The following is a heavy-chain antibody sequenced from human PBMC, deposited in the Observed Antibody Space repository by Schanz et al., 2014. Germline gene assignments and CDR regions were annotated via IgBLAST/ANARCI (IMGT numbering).Heavy chain of an antibody. Sequence: EVQLVESGGGLVQPGGSLRLSCAASGITFSIYAMHWVRQAPGKGLEYVSAISHDGYSTYYADSVKGRFTISRDNSKNTLYLQMNSLRAEDTAVYYCAKTPREYCNYDNCPNWFDSWGQGTLVTASS. V-gene: IGHV3-64D*06. D-gene: IGHD2-15*01. CDR3: AKTPREYCNYDNCPNWFDS. CDR1: GITFSIYA. CDR2: ISHDGYST. J-gene: IGHJ5*01.